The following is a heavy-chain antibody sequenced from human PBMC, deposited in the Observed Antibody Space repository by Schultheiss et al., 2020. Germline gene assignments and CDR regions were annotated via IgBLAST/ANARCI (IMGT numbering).Heavy chain of an antibody. CDR1: GYTFTSYD. CDR2: MNPNSGNT. J-gene: IGHJ4*02. Sequence: AAVKVSCKASGYTFTSYDINWVRQATGQGLEWMGWMNPNSGNTGYAQKFQGRVTMTRNTSISTAYMELSSLRSEDTAVYYCARGQSGGNSIDYWGQGTLVTVAS. D-gene: IGHD4-23*01. V-gene: IGHV1-8*01. CDR3: ARGQSGGNSIDY.